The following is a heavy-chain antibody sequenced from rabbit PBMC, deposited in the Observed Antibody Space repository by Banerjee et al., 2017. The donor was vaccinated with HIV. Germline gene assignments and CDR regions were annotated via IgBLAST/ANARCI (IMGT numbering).Heavy chain of an antibody. J-gene: IGHJ4*01. CDR3: AREGYTYDLSTYAYATYFNL. CDR2: IYDGSSGST. D-gene: IGHD6-1*01. Sequence: QEQLEESGGGLVKPEGSLTLTCKASGFDLSSYWMCWVRQAPGKGLEWIACIYDGSSGSTYYASWAKGRFTISKTSSTTVTLQMTSLTAADTATYFCAREGYTYDLSTYAYATYFNLWGQGTLVTVS. CDR1: GFDLSSYW. V-gene: IGHV1S45*01.